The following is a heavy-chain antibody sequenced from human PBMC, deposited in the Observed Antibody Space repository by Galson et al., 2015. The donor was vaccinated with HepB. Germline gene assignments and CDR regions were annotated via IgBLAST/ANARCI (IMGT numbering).Heavy chain of an antibody. Sequence: SLRLSCAASGFTLSAYDMHWIRQAPGKGLEWVSSISSSGSYSYYADSLQGRFGVSRDNAKNSLFLQMNSLHQGPIGLPPGTLLQEHLWG. V-gene: IGHV3-21*01. CDR2: ISSSGSYS. CDR3: TLLQEHL. CDR1: GFTLSAYD. J-gene: IGHJ6*01.